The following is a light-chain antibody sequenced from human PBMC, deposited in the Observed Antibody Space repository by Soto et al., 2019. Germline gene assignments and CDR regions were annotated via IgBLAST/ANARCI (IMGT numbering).Light chain of an antibody. CDR3: QKYNRAPPFT. Sequence: DIQMTQSPSSLSASVGDRVTITCRASQGISNYLAWYQQKPGKVPKLLIYAASTLQSEVPSRFSGSGSGTDFTLTISTLQPEDVATYYCQKYNRAPPFTFGPGTKVDIK. CDR1: QGISNY. J-gene: IGKJ3*01. CDR2: AAS. V-gene: IGKV1-27*01.